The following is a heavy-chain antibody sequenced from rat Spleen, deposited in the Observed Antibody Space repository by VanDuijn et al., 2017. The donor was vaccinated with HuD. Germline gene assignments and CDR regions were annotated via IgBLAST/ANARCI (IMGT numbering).Heavy chain of an antibody. Sequence: EVQLVESDGGLVQPGRSLKLSCAASGFTFSDYYMAWVRQAPTKGLEWVATISYDGSSTYYRDSVKGRFTISRDNAKSTLYLQMDSLRSEDTATYYCARTEGIVSNDYWGQGVMVTVSS. J-gene: IGHJ2*01. CDR1: GFTFSDYY. CDR2: ISYDGSST. V-gene: IGHV5-29*01. CDR3: ARTEGIVSNDY. D-gene: IGHD1-11*01.